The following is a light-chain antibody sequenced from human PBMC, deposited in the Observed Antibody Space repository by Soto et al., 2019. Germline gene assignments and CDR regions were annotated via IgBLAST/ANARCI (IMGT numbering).Light chain of an antibody. CDR1: QSISSY. J-gene: IGKJ5*01. CDR3: QQRSDWPLT. CDR2: AAS. V-gene: IGKV1-39*01. Sequence: DIQMTQSPSSLSASVGDRVTITCRASQSISSYLNWYQQKPGKAPKLLIYAASSLQSGVPSRFSGSGSGTDFTLTISSLEPEDFAVYYCQQRSDWPLTLGQGTRLEIK.